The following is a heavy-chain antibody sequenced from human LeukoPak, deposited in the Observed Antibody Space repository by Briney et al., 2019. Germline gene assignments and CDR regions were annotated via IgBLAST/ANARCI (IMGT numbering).Heavy chain of an antibody. J-gene: IGHJ6*03. V-gene: IGHV1-18*01. CDR2: ISAYNGNT. CDR1: GYTFTSYG. Sequence: ASVKVSCKASGYTFTSYGISWVRQAPGQGLEWMGWISAYNGNTNYAQKLQGRVTMTRDMSTSTVYMELSSLRSEDTAVYYCARRTYYYDSSGYYYFMGYMDVWGKGTTVTISS. D-gene: IGHD3-22*01. CDR3: ARRTYYYDSSGYYYFMGYMDV.